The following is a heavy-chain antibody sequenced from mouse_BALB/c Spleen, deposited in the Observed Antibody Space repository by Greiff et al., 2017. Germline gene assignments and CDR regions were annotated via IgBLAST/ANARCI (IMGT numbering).Heavy chain of an antibody. Sequence: EVQRVESGPGLVKPSQSLSLTCSVTGYSITSGYYWNWIRQFPGNKLEWMGYISYDGSNNYNPSLKNRISITRDTSKNQFFLKLNSVTTEDTATYYCAREQSQYYYAMDYWGQGTSVTVSS. V-gene: IGHV3-6*02. CDR1: GYSITSGYY. CDR3: AREQSQYYYAMDY. CDR2: ISYDGSN. J-gene: IGHJ4*01.